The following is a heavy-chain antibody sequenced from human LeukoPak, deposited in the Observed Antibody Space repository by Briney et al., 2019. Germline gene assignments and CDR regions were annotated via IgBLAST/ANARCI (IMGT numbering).Heavy chain of an antibody. Sequence: ASVKVSCKASGGTFSSYAISWVRQAPGQGLEWMGWINPNSGGTNYAQKFQGRVTMTRDTSISTAYMELSRLRSDDTAVYYCARGGRYGSGKYYFDYWGQGTLVTVSS. CDR2: INPNSGGT. D-gene: IGHD3-10*01. J-gene: IGHJ4*02. CDR3: ARGGRYGSGKYYFDY. CDR1: GGTFSSYA. V-gene: IGHV1-2*02.